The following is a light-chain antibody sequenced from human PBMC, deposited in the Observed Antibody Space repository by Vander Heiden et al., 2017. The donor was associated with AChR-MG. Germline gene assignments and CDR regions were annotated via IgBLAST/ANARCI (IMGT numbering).Light chain of an antibody. J-gene: IGLJ3*02. V-gene: IGLV10-54*04. CDR3: SAWDKRLSGWV. Sequence: QAGLTQPPSMSKGLRQTATLTCTANKNNVGFAGAAWRQQQTGHPPELLSDRNNDRPSGISERFSASRSGNTASLTITGLQSDDESDYYCSAWDKRLSGWVFGGGTRLTVL. CDR2: RNN. CDR1: KNNVGFAG.